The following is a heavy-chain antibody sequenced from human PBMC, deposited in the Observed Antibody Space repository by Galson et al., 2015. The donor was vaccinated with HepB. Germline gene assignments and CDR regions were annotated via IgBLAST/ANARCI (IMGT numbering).Heavy chain of an antibody. Sequence: SVKVSCKASGGTFSSYAISWVRQAPGQGLEWMGGIIPILGIANYAQKFQGRVMITADKATSTAYMELSSLRTEDTAVYYCARGETISDDYSNYGEDYYYYMDVWGKGTTVTVSS. CDR3: ARGETISDDYSNYGEDYYYYMDV. D-gene: IGHD4-11*01. CDR2: IIPILGIA. V-gene: IGHV1-69*10. CDR1: GGTFSSYA. J-gene: IGHJ6*03.